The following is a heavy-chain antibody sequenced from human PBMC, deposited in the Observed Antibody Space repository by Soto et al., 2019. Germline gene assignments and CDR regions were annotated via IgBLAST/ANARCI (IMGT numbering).Heavy chain of an antibody. J-gene: IGHJ6*02. CDR3: ARDQVVVVAATPTIYYYYGMDV. D-gene: IGHD2-15*01. CDR1: GFTFSSYA. V-gene: IGHV3-30-3*01. Sequence: GSLRLSCAASGFTFSSYAMHWVRQAPGKGLEWVAVISYDGSKKYYADSVKGRFTISRDNSKNTLYLQMNSLRAEDTAVYYCARDQVVVVAATPTIYYYYGMDVGGQGTTVTVSS. CDR2: ISYDGSKK.